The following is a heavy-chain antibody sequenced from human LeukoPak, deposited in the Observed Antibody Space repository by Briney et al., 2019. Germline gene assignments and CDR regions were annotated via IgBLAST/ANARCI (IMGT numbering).Heavy chain of an antibody. CDR3: AREGRYCSGGSCLDY. D-gene: IGHD2-15*01. J-gene: IGHJ4*02. V-gene: IGHV3-66*01. CDR1: GFTVSSNY. Sequence: GGSLRLSCAASGFTVSSNYMSWVRQAPGKGLEWVSVIYSGGSTYYADSVKGRFSISRDNSKNTLYLQMNSLRAEDTAVYYCAREGRYCSGGSCLDYWGQGTLVTVSS. CDR2: IYSGGST.